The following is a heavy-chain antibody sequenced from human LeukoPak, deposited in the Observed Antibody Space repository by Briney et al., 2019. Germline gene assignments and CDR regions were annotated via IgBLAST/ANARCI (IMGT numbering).Heavy chain of an antibody. V-gene: IGHV4-4*02. CDR1: GGSISSSNW. CDR3: ARDEYSSSGAWFDP. D-gene: IGHD6-13*01. Sequence: PSETLSLTCAVSGGSISSSNWWSWVRQPPGKGLEWIGEIYHSGSTNYNPSLKSRVTISVDKSKNQFSLELSSVTAADTAVYYCARDEYSSSGAWFDPWGQGTLVTVSS. CDR2: IYHSGST. J-gene: IGHJ5*02.